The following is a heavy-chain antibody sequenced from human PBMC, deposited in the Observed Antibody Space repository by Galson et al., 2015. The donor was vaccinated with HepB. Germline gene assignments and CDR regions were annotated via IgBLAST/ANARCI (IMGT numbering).Heavy chain of an antibody. CDR2: IIPIFGTA. CDR3: ASPLLHYYDSSGYTFDY. CDR1: GGTFSSYA. V-gene: IGHV1-69*06. J-gene: IGHJ4*02. Sequence: SVKVSCKASGGTFSSYAISWVRQAPGQGLEWMGGIIPIFGTANYAQKFQGRVAITADKSTSTAYMELSSLRSEDTAVYYCASPLLHYYDSSGYTFDYWGQGALVTVSS. D-gene: IGHD3-22*01.